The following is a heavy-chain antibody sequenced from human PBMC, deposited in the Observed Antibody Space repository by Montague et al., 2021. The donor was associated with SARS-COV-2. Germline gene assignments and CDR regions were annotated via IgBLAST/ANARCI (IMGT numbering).Heavy chain of an antibody. CDR3: SHRFAGFFDY. CDR2: XYGGDEE. V-gene: IGHV2-5*05. CDR1: GFSLNTPEVA. Sequence: PALVKPTQTLTLTCTFSGFSLNTPEVAVGWIRQPPGKALEWLALXYGGDEERYGPSLQSRLTITRYTSKGQVVLTMTNMDPVDTATYYCSHRFAGFFDYWGQGILVTVSS. J-gene: IGHJ4*02.